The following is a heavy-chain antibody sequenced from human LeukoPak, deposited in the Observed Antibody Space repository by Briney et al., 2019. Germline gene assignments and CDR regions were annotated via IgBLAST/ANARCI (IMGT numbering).Heavy chain of an antibody. CDR1: GGSFSAHY. D-gene: IGHD3-22*01. Sequence: SETLSLTCVVSGGSFSAHYWSWIRQPPAMGLEWIGEINHSGSTNYNPSLKSRVTMSVDTSKNQFSLKLSSVNAADTAVYYCARYFTFDSSGYYYTFDYWGQGTLVTVSS. CDR2: INHSGST. CDR3: ARYFTFDSSGYYYTFDY. V-gene: IGHV4-34*01. J-gene: IGHJ4*02.